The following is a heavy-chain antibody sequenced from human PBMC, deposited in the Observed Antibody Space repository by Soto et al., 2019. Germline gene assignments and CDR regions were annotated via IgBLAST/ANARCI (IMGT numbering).Heavy chain of an antibody. J-gene: IGHJ6*02. V-gene: IGHV1-69*01. CDR1: GGTFSSYA. D-gene: IGHD3-10*01. CDR2: IIPIFGTA. CDR3: ARGKTYSGSYGGDYYYDGMDV. Sequence: QVQLVQSGAEVKKPGSSVKVSCKASGGTFSSYAISWVRQAPGQGLEWMGGIIPIFGTANYAQKFQGRVTITADESTSTAYMELSSLRSEDTAVYYCARGKTYSGSYGGDYYYDGMDVWGQGTTVTVSS.